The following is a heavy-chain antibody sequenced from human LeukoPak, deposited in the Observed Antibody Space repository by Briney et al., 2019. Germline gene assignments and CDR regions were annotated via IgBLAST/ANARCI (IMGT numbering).Heavy chain of an antibody. D-gene: IGHD6-19*01. CDR2: ISSTSSVI. Sequence: GGSLRLSCAASRFIFTDYYISWIRQSPGKGLEWVAYISSTSSVIHYTDSVRGRFTISRDNAKNSVFLQMDSLRAEDTAVYHCARLSGWSYHFDHWGPGILVTVPS. V-gene: IGHV3-11*01. J-gene: IGHJ4*02. CDR3: ARLSGWSYHFDH. CDR1: RFIFTDYY.